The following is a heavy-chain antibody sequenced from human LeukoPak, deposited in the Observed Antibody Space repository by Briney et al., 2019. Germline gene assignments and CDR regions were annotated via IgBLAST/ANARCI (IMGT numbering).Heavy chain of an antibody. CDR3: ARGGSYDSSGSFDP. Sequence: ASVKVSCKASGYTFARDYIHWVRQAPGQGLEWMGIINPSGGSTRYAQKFQGRVTMTRDTSTSTVYMELSSLRSDDTAVYYCARGGSYDSSGSFDPWGQGTLVTVSS. J-gene: IGHJ5*02. D-gene: IGHD3-22*01. CDR2: INPSGGST. V-gene: IGHV1-46*01. CDR1: GYTFARDY.